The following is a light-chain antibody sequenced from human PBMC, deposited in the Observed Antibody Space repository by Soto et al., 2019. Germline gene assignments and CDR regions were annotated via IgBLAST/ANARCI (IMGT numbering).Light chain of an antibody. Sequence: DIQMTQSPSTLSASVGDRVTITCRASQSMSSWLAWYQQKPGKAPKLLIYKASSLESGVPSRFSGSGSGTEFTLTISSLQPDDFATYYCQQYKSYSITFGQGTRLEIK. J-gene: IGKJ5*01. CDR2: KAS. CDR1: QSMSSW. V-gene: IGKV1-5*03. CDR3: QQYKSYSIT.